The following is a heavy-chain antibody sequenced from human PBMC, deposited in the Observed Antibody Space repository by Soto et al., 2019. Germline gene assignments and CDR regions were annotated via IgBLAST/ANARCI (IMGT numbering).Heavy chain of an antibody. J-gene: IGHJ4*02. CDR2: ISYDGSNK. V-gene: IGHV3-30-3*01. CDR1: GFTFSSYA. CDR3: AREVRGLRFDY. D-gene: IGHD1-1*01. Sequence: QVQLVESGGGVVQPGRSLRLSCAASGFTFSSYAMHWVRQAPGKGLGWVAVISYDGSNKYYADSVKGRFTISRDNSKNTLYLQMNSLRAEDTAVYYCAREVRGLRFDYWGQGTLVTVSS.